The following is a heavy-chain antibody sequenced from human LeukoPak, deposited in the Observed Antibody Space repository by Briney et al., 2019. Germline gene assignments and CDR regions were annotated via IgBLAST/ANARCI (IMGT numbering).Heavy chain of an antibody. Sequence: EASVKVSCKASGYTFTSYYMHWVRQAPGQGLEWMGIINPSGGSTSYAQKFQGRVTMTRDTSTSTVYMELSSLRSEDTAVYYCARDTNPTYHYDSSGLGSFDYWGQGTLVTVSS. J-gene: IGHJ4*02. CDR2: INPSGGST. V-gene: IGHV1-46*01. CDR1: GYTFTSYY. CDR3: ARDTNPTYHYDSSGLGSFDY. D-gene: IGHD3-22*01.